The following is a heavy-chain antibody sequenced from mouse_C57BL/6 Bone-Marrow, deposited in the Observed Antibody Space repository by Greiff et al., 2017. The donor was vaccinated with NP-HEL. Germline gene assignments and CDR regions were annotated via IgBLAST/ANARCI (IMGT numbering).Heavy chain of an antibody. J-gene: IGHJ4*01. CDR1: GFTFSSYA. D-gene: IGHD2-3*01. CDR3: ARGWLLRLLYYAMDY. CDR2: ISDGGSYT. Sequence: EVMLVESGGGLVKPGGSLKLSCAASGFTFSSYAMSWVRQTPEKRLEWVATISDGGSYTYYPDNVKGRFTISRDNAKNNLYLQMSHLKSEDTAMYYCARGWLLRLLYYAMDYWGQGTSVTVSS. V-gene: IGHV5-4*03.